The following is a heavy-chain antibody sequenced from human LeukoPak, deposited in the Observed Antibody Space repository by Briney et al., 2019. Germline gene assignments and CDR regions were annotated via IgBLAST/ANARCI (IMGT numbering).Heavy chain of an antibody. J-gene: IGHJ5*02. D-gene: IGHD2-2*01. V-gene: IGHV6-1*01. Sequence: SQTLTLTCAISGDSVSSDSVTWNWIRQSPSRGLEWLGRTYYRSTWYNDYAVSVRGRITVNPDTSKNQFSLHLNSVTPEDTAVYYCARRLTQYDCFDPWGQGILVTVSS. CDR3: ARRLTQYDCFDP. CDR1: GDSVSSDSVT. CDR2: TYYRSTWYN.